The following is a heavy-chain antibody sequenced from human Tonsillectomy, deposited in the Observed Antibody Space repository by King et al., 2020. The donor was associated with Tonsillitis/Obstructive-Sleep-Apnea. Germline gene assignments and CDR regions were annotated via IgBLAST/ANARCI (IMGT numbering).Heavy chain of an antibody. J-gene: IGHJ5*02. CDR3: AHMASSASANDGINWFDP. D-gene: IGHD6-25*01. CDR1: GFSLSTSGVG. CDR2: IYGVADN. V-gene: IGHV2-5*02. Sequence: ITLKESGPTLVKPTQTLTLTCTFSGFSLSTSGVGVGWIRQPRGKGLEWLVLIYGVADNSHSPSLKGRLTITKDTSKTQVVLTMTNMDPVDTATYYCAHMASSASANDGINWFDPWGQGTLVTVSS.